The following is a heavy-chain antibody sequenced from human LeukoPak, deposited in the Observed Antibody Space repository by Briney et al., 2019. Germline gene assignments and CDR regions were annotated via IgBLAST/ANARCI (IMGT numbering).Heavy chain of an antibody. V-gene: IGHV3-13*04. CDR2: IGSAGEI. Sequence: PGGSLRLSCAASGFTFRSYDMHWVRQPTGNGLEWVSAIGSAGEIYYPSSVKGRFTISRDNAKNSLYLQMNSLRAGDTAVYYCVRVDNSAYSDWGQGTLVTVSS. D-gene: IGHD3-22*01. J-gene: IGHJ4*02. CDR1: GFTFRSYD. CDR3: VRVDNSAYSD.